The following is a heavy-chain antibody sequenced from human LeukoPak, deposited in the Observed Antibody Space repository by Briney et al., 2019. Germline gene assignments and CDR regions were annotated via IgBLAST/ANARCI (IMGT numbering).Heavy chain of an antibody. V-gene: IGHV3-23*01. J-gene: IGHJ4*02. CDR2: ISGSGGST. CDR3: AKDRATMIVVVITTPFDY. Sequence: GGSLRLSCAASGFTFSSYSMNWVRQAPGKGLEWVSAISGSGGSTYYADSVKGRFTISRDNSKNTLYLQMNSLRAEDTAVYYCAKDRATMIVVVITTPFDYWGQGTLVTVSS. D-gene: IGHD3-22*01. CDR1: GFTFSSYS.